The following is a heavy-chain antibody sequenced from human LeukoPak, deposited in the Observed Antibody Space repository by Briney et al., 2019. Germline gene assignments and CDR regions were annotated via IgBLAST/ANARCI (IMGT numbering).Heavy chain of an antibody. CDR1: GFTFSSYA. Sequence: PGGSLRLSCAASGFTFSSYATSWVRQAPGKGLEWVSAISGSGGSTYYADSVKGRFTISRDNSKNTLYLQMNSLRAEDTAVYYCAKVALRGYYYGMDVWGQGTTVTVSS. D-gene: IGHD3-10*01. CDR2: ISGSGGST. CDR3: AKVALRGYYYGMDV. V-gene: IGHV3-23*01. J-gene: IGHJ6*02.